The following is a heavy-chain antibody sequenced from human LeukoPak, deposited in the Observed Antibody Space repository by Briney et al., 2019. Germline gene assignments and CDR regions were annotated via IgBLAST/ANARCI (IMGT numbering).Heavy chain of an antibody. CDR2: ISAYNGNT. CDR3: ARQVDSTMALPDY. V-gene: IGHV1-18*01. J-gene: IGHJ4*02. D-gene: IGHD3-10*01. Sequence: ASVKVSCKASGYTFASYGVTWVRQAPGQGLEWMGWISAYNGNTNYAQKLQGRVTMTTDTSTSTAYMELRSLRSDDTAVYYCARQVDSTMALPDYWGQGTLDTVSS. CDR1: GYTFASYG.